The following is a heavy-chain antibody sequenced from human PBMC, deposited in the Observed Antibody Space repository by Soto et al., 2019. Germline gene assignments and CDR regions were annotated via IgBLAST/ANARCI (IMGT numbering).Heavy chain of an antibody. V-gene: IGHV3-23*01. J-gene: IGHJ4*02. D-gene: IGHD6-19*01. Sequence: EVPLLESGGGLVQPGGSLRLSCAASGFTFSSYAMSWVRQAPGKGLEWVSAISGSGGSTYYADSVKGRFTISRDNSKNTLYLQMNSLRAEDTAVDYCAKDPAVAGTAYWGQGTLVTVSS. CDR1: GFTFSSYA. CDR2: ISGSGGST. CDR3: AKDPAVAGTAY.